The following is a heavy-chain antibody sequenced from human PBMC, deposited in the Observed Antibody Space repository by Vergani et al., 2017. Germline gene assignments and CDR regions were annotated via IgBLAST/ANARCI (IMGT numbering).Heavy chain of an antibody. CDR2: IIPIFGTA. CDR3: ARGRDGYNYYLGWFDP. V-gene: IGHV1-69*12. CDR1: GGTFSIYA. J-gene: IGHJ5*02. D-gene: IGHD5-24*01. Sequence: QVQLMQSGAEVKKPGSSVKVSCKASGGTFSIYAISGVRQAPGQGLEWMGGIIPIFGTANSAQKFQGRVTPTADESTSTAYMELSSLRSEDTAVYYCARGRDGYNYYLGWFDPWGQGTLVTVSS.